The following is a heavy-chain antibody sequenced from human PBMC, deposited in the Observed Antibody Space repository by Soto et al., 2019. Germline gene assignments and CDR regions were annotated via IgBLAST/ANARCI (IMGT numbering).Heavy chain of an antibody. V-gene: IGHV1-18*01. CDR2: ISAYNGNT. CDR1: GYTFTSYA. Sequence: ASVKVSCKASGYTFTSYAMSWVRQAPGQGLEWMGWISAYNGNTNYAQKLQGRVTMTTDTSTSTAYMELRSLRSDDTAVYYCARDLSEVWYFDLWGRGTLVTVSS. CDR3: ARDLSEVWYFDL. J-gene: IGHJ2*01.